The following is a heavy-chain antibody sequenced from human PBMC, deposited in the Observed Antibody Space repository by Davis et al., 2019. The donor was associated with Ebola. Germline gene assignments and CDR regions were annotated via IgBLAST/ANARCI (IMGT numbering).Heavy chain of an antibody. CDR1: GGSISSSSYY. J-gene: IGHJ6*02. D-gene: IGHD3-3*01. V-gene: IGHV4-39*01. CDR2: IYYSGST. Sequence: SETLSLTCNVSGGSISSSSYYWGWIRQPPGKGLEWIGSIYYSGSTYYNPSLKSRVTISVDTSKNQFSLKLSSVTAADTAVYYCARGRGVLRFLEWLPYYGMDVWGQGTTVTVSS. CDR3: ARGRGVLRFLEWLPYYGMDV.